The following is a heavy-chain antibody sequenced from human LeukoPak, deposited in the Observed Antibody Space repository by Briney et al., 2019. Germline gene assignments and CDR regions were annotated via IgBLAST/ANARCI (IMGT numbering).Heavy chain of an antibody. V-gene: IGHV4-39*07. CDR2: IYYSGST. J-gene: IGHJ3*02. CDR1: GGSIRSSSYY. CDR3: ARGLGPGVFDI. D-gene: IGHD3-16*01. Sequence: PSETLSLTCTVSGGSIRSSSYYWGWIRQPPGKGLEWIGSIYYSGSTYYNPSLKSRVTISVDTSKNQFSLKLSSVTAADTAVYYCARGLGPGVFDIWGQGTMVTVSS.